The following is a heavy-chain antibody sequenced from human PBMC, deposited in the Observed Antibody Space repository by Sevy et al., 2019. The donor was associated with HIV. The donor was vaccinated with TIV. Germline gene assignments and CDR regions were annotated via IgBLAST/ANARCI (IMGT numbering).Heavy chain of an antibody. D-gene: IGHD2-2*01. J-gene: IGHJ4*02. V-gene: IGHV3-49*04. CDR1: GFTFGDYA. Sequence: GGSLRLSCTTSGFTFGDYAMSWVRQAPGKGLEWVGFIRSKTYGETTEYAASVKGRFTISRDDSKSIAYLQMNSLKTGEQAVYYRTRGCCSSSFWYGGDDYWGQGTLVTVSS. CDR3: TRGCCSSSFWYGGDDY. CDR2: IRSKTYGETT.